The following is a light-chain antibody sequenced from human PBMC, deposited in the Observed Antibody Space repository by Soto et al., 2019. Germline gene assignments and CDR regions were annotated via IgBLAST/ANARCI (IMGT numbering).Light chain of an antibody. CDR1: SGHSSYA. J-gene: IGLJ3*02. CDR2: FTSDGSN. V-gene: IGLV4-69*01. CDR3: QTWGTGIQV. Sequence: QPVLTQSPSASASLGASVKLTCTLSSGHSSYAIAWHQQQPEKGPRYLMKFTSDGSNSKGDGIPERFSGSSSGAERYLTISGLQSEDEADYSCQTWGTGIQVFGGGTKLTVL.